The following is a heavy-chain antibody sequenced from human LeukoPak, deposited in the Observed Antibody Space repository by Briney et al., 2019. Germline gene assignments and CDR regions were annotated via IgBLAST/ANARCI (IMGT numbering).Heavy chain of an antibody. CDR2: ISGSGGST. CDR1: GFTFSSYG. CDR3: AKADYYGSGSYYNGGGFDY. Sequence: GGTLRLSCAASGFTFSSYGMSGVRQAPGKGLEWVSAISGSGGSTYYADSVKGGFTISRDNSKNTLYLQMNSLRAEDTAVYYCAKADYYGSGSYYNGGGFDYWGQGTLVTVSS. D-gene: IGHD3-10*01. J-gene: IGHJ4*02. V-gene: IGHV3-23*01.